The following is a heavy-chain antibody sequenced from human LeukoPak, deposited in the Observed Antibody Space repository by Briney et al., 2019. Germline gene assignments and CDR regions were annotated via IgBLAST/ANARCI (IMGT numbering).Heavy chain of an antibody. D-gene: IGHD5-18*01. J-gene: IGHJ4*02. CDR2: ISYDGSNK. V-gene: IGHV3-30*04. CDR3: ARDGEGGYSYGYNYFDY. CDR1: GFTFSSYA. Sequence: GGSLRLSCAASGFTFSSYAMHWVRQAPGKGLEWVAVISYDGSNKYYADSVKGRFTISRDNSKNTLCLQMNSLRAEDTAVYYCARDGEGGYSYGYNYFDYWGQGTLVTVSS.